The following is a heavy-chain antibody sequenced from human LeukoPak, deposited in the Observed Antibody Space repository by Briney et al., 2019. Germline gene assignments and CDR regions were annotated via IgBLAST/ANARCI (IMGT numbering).Heavy chain of an antibody. D-gene: IGHD6-13*01. CDR2: IYTSGST. Sequence: SEALSLTCTVSGGSISSYYWSWIRQPAGKGLEWIGRIYTSGSTNYNPSLKSRVTMSVDTSKNQFSLKLSSVTAADTAVYYCARHPPPVAAAAFDIWGQGTMVTVSS. CDR3: ARHPPPVAAAAFDI. V-gene: IGHV4-4*07. CDR1: GGSISSYY. J-gene: IGHJ3*02.